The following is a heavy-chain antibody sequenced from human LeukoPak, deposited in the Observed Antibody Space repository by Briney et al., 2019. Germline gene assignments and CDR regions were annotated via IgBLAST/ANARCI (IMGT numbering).Heavy chain of an antibody. J-gene: IGHJ4*02. CDR1: GGSISSYY. CDR2: IYYSGST. D-gene: IGHD1-1*01. CDR3: ATGETGSTLGGY. V-gene: IGHV4-59*01. Sequence: PSETLSLTCTVSGGSISSYYWSWIRQPPGKGLEWIRYIYYSGSTNYNPSLKSRVTISVDTSKNQFSLKLSSVTAADTAVYYCATGETGSTLGGYWGQGTLVTVSS.